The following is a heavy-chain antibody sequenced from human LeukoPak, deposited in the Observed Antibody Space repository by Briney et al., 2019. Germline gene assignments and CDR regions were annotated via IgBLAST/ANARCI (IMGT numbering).Heavy chain of an antibody. CDR2: MNPNSGNT. Sequence: GASVKVSCKASGYTFSSYDINWVRQVTGHGLEWMGWMNPNSGNTGYAQKFQGRVTITRNTSISTAYMELSSLRSEDTAVYYCASLRFLEWLDAFDIWGQGTMVTVSS. CDR1: GYTFSSYD. D-gene: IGHD3-3*01. V-gene: IGHV1-8*03. CDR3: ASLRFLEWLDAFDI. J-gene: IGHJ3*02.